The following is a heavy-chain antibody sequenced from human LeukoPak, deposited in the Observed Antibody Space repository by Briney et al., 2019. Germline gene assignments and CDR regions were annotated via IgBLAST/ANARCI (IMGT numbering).Heavy chain of an antibody. V-gene: IGHV4-59*01. CDR2: IYSSGST. Sequence: PSETLSLTCTVSGGSISSYYWSWIRQPPGKGLEWIGYIYSSGSTNYSPSLKSRLTISVDTSKNQFSLKLSSVTAADTAVYYCARGNPYGWGSYCIDYWGQGTLVTVSS. CDR1: GGSISSYY. D-gene: IGHD3-10*01. J-gene: IGHJ4*02. CDR3: ARGNPYGWGSYCIDY.